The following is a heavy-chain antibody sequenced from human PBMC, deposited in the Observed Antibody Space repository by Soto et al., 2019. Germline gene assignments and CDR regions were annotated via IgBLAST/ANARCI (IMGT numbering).Heavy chain of an antibody. V-gene: IGHV1-3*01. J-gene: IGHJ4*02. CDR2: INAGNGNT. D-gene: IGHD2-2*01. Sequence: QVQLVQSGAEVKKPGASVKVSCKAFGYTFTSYAIHWVRQAPGQRLEWMGWINAGNGNTKYSQKFQGRVTITRDTSASTAYMVLTSLISEDTAVYYCATDLAHGMPDFWGQGTLVTVSS. CDR3: ATDLAHGMPDF. CDR1: GYTFTSYA.